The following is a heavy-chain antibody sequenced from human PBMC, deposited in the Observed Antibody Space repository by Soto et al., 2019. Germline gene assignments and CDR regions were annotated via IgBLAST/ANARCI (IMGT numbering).Heavy chain of an antibody. V-gene: IGHV4-34*01. J-gene: IGHJ4*02. CDR3: ARDKITGLFDY. CDR2: INHSGST. Sequence: QVQLQQWGAGLLKPSETLSLTCAVYGGSFSGYYWTWIRQPPGTGLEWIGEINHSGSTNYNPSLKXXVTISVDTPKTQFSLKLTSVTAADTAVYYCARDKITGLFDYWGQGTLVTVSS. CDR1: GGSFSGYY. D-gene: IGHD2-8*02.